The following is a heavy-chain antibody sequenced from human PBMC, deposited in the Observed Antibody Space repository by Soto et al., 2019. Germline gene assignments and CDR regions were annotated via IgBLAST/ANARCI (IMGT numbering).Heavy chain of an antibody. D-gene: IGHD6-13*01. CDR3: ATIAAAGTIYWYFDL. CDR2: IIPIFGTA. CDR1: GGTFSSYA. Sequence: QVQLVQSGAEVKKPGSSVKVSCKASGGTFSSYAISWARQAPGQGLEWMGGIIPIFGTANYAQKFQGRVTITADESTSTAYMELSSLRSEDTAVYYCATIAAAGTIYWYFDLWGRGTLVTVSS. V-gene: IGHV1-69*01. J-gene: IGHJ2*01.